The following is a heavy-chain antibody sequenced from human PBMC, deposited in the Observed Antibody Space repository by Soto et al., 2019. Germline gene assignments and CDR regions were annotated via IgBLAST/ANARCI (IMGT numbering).Heavy chain of an antibody. CDR1: GFTFSDYY. D-gene: IGHD6-13*01. CDR2: ISSSGSTI. J-gene: IGHJ3*02. V-gene: IGHV3-11*01. Sequence: GGSLRLSCAASGFTFSDYYMSWIRQAPGKGLEWVSYISSSGSTIYYADSVKGRFTISRDNAKNSLYLQMNSLRAEDTAVYYCARDPEKSIAAADDAFDIWGQGTMVTVSS. CDR3: ARDPEKSIAAADDAFDI.